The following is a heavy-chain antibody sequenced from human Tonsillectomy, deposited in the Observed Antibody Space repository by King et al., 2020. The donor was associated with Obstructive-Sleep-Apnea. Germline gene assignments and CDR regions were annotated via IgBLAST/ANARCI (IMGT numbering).Heavy chain of an antibody. D-gene: IGHD2-2*01. Sequence: VHLQQSGPGLVKPSQTLSLTCAISGDSVSTNSAAWNWIRQSPSRGLEWLGRTYYRSKWFNDYALSVKSRITINSDTSKNQFSLHLNSVTPEDTAVYYCARDRDCSSTSCYDYYYYGMDVWGQGTTVTVSS. CDR3: ARDRDCSSTSCYDYYYYGMDV. J-gene: IGHJ6*02. V-gene: IGHV6-1*01. CDR2: TYYRSKWFN. CDR1: GDSVSTNSAA.